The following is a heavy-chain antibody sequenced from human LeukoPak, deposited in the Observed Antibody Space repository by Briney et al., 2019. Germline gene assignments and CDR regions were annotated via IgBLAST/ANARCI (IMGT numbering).Heavy chain of an antibody. V-gene: IGHV1-69*05. Sequence: SVKVSCKASGGTFSSYAISWVRQAPGQGLEWMGGIIPIFGTANYAQKFQGRVTITTDESTSTAYMELSSLRSEDTAVYYCASYSNCDPRPYFDYWGQGTLVTVSS. J-gene: IGHJ4*02. CDR3: ASYSNCDPRPYFDY. D-gene: IGHD4-11*01. CDR1: GGTFSSYA. CDR2: IIPIFGTA.